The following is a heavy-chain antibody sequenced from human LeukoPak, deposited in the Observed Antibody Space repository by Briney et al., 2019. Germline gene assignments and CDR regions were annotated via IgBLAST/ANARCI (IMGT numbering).Heavy chain of an antibody. CDR3: ARDHSGFHFDY. CDR1: GYTFTSYH. J-gene: IGHJ4*02. Sequence: ASVKVSCKASGYTFTSYHIAWVRQAPGRGLEWMGWISAYNGIPKYAENLQGRITMTIDTSTSTAYMELRSLRSDDTSVYYCARDHSGFHFDYWGQGTLVTVSS. V-gene: IGHV1-18*01. D-gene: IGHD3-10*01. CDR2: ISAYNGIP.